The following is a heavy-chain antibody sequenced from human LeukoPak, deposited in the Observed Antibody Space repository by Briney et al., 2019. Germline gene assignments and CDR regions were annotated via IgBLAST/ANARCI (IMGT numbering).Heavy chain of an antibody. CDR1: GGSISSGGYS. Sequence: SETLSLTCAVSGGSISSGGYSWSWIRQPPGKGLEWIGYIYHSGSTYYNPSLKSRVTISVDRSKNQFSLKLSSVTAADTAVYYCARWNCSGGSCLLDYWGQGTLVTVSS. D-gene: IGHD2-15*01. J-gene: IGHJ4*02. CDR3: ARWNCSGGSCLLDY. V-gene: IGHV4-30-2*01. CDR2: IYHSGST.